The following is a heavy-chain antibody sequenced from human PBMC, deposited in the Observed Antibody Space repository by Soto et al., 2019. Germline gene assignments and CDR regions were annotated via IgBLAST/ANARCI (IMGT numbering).Heavy chain of an antibody. CDR3: ARDLGSVVPAALDY. CDR1: GFTFSSYS. CDR2: ISSSSSYI. Sequence: GGSLRLSCAASGFTFSSYSMNWVRQAPGKGLEWVSSISSSSSYIYYADSVKGRFTISRDNAKNSLYLQMNSLRAEDTAVYYCARDLGSVVPAALDYWGQGTLVTVSS. J-gene: IGHJ4*02. D-gene: IGHD2-2*01. V-gene: IGHV3-21*01.